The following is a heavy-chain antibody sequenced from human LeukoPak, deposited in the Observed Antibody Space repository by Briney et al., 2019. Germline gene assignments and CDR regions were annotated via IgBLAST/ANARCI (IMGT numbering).Heavy chain of an antibody. CDR2: IYYSGST. V-gene: IGHV4-39*07. J-gene: IGHJ4*02. CDR3: ARVIAVAGPYFDY. Sequence: SETLSLTCTVSGGSISSSSYYWGWIRQPPGKGLEWIGSIYYSGSTYYNPSLKSRVTISVDTSKNQFSLKLSSVTAADTAVYYCARVIAVAGPYFDYWGQGTLVTVSS. D-gene: IGHD6-19*01. CDR1: GGSISSSSYY.